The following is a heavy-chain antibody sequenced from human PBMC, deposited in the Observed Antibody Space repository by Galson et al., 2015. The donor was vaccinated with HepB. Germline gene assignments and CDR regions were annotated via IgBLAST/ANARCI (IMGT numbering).Heavy chain of an antibody. CDR1: GFTFSSYS. D-gene: IGHD3-10*01. CDR2: ISTSSSAI. J-gene: IGHJ6*02. Sequence: SLRLSCAASGFTFSSYSMNWVRQAPGEGLEWVSYISTSSSAIYYADSAKGRFTISRDNAKNSLYLQMNSLSAEDTAVYYCARDRGGSGSYLSYYYDMDVWGQGTTVTVSS. V-gene: IGHV3-48*04. CDR3: ARDRGGSGSYLSYYYDMDV.